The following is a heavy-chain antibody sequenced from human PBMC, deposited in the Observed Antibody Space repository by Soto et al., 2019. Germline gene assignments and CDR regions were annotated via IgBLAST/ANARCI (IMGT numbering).Heavy chain of an antibody. J-gene: IGHJ4*02. CDR1: GGSISSYY. CDR3: ATRYGSSFDY. CDR2: IYYSGST. Sequence: QVQLQESGPGLVKPSETLSLTCTVSGGSISSYYWSWIRQPPGKGLEWIGYIYYSGSTNYNPSLKSRVTISVDTSKNQFSLYLSSMTAADTAVYYCATRYGSSFDYWGQGTLVTVSS. D-gene: IGHD1-1*01. V-gene: IGHV4-59*08.